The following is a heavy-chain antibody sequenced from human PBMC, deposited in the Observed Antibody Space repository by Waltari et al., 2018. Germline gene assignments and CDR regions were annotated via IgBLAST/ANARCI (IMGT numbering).Heavy chain of an antibody. CDR1: GGTFSSYT. CDR2: VIPIFGTE. Sequence: QVQLVQSGAEVKKPGSSVKVSCKASGGTFSSYTISWVRQAPGQGLEWMGGVIPIFGTENYPQKFQGRVTITADESPSTAYMELSSLRSEDTAVYYCARAQDIVVVPAAIRSSGSYGPYDYWGQGTLVTVSS. D-gene: IGHD2-2*02. J-gene: IGHJ4*02. V-gene: IGHV1-69*13. CDR3: ARAQDIVVVPAAIRSSGSYGPYDY.